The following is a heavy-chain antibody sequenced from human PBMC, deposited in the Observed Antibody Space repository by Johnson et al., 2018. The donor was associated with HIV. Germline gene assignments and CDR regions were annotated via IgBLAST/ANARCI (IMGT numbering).Heavy chain of an antibody. V-gene: IGHV3-7*01. CDR1: GFTFSSYW. CDR2: IKQDGSEK. Sequence: VQLLESGGGLVQPGGSLRLSCAASGFTFSSYWMSWVRQAPGKGLEWVANIKQDGSEKYYVDSVKGRFTISRDNAKNSLYLQMNSLRAEDTAVYYCARNRYYYDSSGYYPGAFDIWGQGTMVTVSS. D-gene: IGHD3-22*01. CDR3: ARNRYYYDSSGYYPGAFDI. J-gene: IGHJ3*02.